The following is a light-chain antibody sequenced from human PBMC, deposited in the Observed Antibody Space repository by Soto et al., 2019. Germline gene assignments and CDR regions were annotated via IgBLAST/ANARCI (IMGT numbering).Light chain of an antibody. J-gene: IGLJ2*01. CDR1: SSDVGGYNS. CDR3: SSHSGRNSRVV. Sequence: QSVLTQPPSASGSPGQSVTISCTGTSSDVGGYNSVSWYQQHPGKAPKVMIYGVSTRPSGVPDRFSGSKSGNTASLTVSGLQAEDEADYYCSSHSGRNSRVVFGGGTKVNVL. CDR2: GVS. V-gene: IGLV2-8*01.